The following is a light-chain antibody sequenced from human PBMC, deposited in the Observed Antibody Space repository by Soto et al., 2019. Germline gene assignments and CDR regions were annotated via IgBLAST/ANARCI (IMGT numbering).Light chain of an antibody. J-gene: IGKJ2*01. CDR3: QQYNNWPPMYT. CDR1: QSVSSN. V-gene: IGKV3-15*01. Sequence: EIVMTQSPATLSVSPGERVTLSCRASQSVSSNLGWYQQKPGQAPRLLIYGASTRATGIPARFSGSGSGTEFTLTISSLQSEDFAVYYCQQYNNWPPMYTFGQGTKLEIK. CDR2: GAS.